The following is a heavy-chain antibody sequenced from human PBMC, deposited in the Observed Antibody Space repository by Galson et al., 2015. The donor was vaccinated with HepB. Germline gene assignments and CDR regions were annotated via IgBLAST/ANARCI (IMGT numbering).Heavy chain of an antibody. J-gene: IGHJ4*02. V-gene: IGHV3-11*06. Sequence: SLRLSCAASGFSFSDYYMSWIRQAPGKGLEWLSYISGDSSDTNYLNSVKGRFTISRDNSRNSLYLTLDSLRAEDTAIYYCARDIRAVGITLYFNYWGQGTLVTVSS. D-gene: IGHD1-26*01. CDR3: ARDIRAVGITLYFNY. CDR2: ISGDSSDT. CDR1: GFSFSDYY.